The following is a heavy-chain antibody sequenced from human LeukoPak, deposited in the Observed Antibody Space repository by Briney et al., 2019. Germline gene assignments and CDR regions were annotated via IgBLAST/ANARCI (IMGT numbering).Heavy chain of an antibody. J-gene: IGHJ4*02. V-gene: IGHV3-48*03. Sequence: GGSLRLSCAASGFIFRSYEMHWVRQAPGKGLEWVPHIGNSGSTIYYADSVKGRFTISRDNAKNSLYLQMNSLRAEDTAVYYCATGGWSAYWGQGTLVTVSS. CDR2: IGNSGSTI. CDR3: ATGGWSAY. D-gene: IGHD3-3*01. CDR1: GFIFRSYE.